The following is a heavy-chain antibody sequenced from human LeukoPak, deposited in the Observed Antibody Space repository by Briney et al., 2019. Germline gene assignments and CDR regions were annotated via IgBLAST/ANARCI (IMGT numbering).Heavy chain of an antibody. Sequence: ASVKVSCKASGYTFTSYDINWVRQVTGQGLEWMGWINPNTGYSASAEKFQGGVTMTRDTSITTAYMELSSLRSEDTAVYYCIRGGCSGGSCKFDPWGQGTLVTVSS. CDR1: GYTFTSYD. V-gene: IGHV1-8*01. D-gene: IGHD2-15*01. J-gene: IGHJ5*02. CDR2: INPNTGYS. CDR3: IRGGCSGGSCKFDP.